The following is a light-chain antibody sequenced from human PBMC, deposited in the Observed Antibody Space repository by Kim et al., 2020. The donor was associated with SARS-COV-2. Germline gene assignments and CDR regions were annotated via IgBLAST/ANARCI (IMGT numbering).Light chain of an antibody. CDR3: QNYNSAPFT. J-gene: IGKJ3*01. Sequence: ASVGDRVTIACRASQGISNYLAWYQQKPGKVPKLLIYAASTLQSGVPFRFSGSGSGTDFTLTISSLQPEDVATYYCQNYNSAPFTFGPGTKVDIK. V-gene: IGKV1-27*01. CDR1: QGISNY. CDR2: AAS.